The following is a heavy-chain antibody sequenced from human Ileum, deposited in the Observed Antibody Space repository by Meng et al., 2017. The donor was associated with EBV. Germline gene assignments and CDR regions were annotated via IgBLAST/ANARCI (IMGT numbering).Heavy chain of an antibody. CDR2: INHSGST. V-gene: IGHV4-34*01. CDR1: GGAFRGYH. Sequence: QVQSQRWWPGVLKPSETLSLTCAVYGGAFRGYHWSWIRQPPGKGLEWIGEINHSGSTNYNPSLKIRVTISVDTATSTVYLDRSSLRSVDTAVYYCAREPPHGYYFDDWGQGTLVTVSS. D-gene: IGHD3-3*01. J-gene: IGHJ4*02. CDR3: AREPPHGYYFDD.